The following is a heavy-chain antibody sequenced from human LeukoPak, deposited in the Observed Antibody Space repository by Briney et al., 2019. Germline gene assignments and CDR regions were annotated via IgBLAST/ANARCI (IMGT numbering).Heavy chain of an antibody. CDR3: ARGSVTGDYFDY. CDR1: GGSISSSNW. J-gene: IGHJ4*02. V-gene: IGHV4-4*02. CDR2: IYHSGST. Sequence: PSETLSLTCAVSGGSISSSNWWSWVRQPPGKGLEWIGGIYHSGSTNYNPSLKSRGTISVDKSKNQFSLKLSSVTAADTAVYYCARGSVTGDYFDYWGQGTLVTVSS. D-gene: IGHD2-21*02.